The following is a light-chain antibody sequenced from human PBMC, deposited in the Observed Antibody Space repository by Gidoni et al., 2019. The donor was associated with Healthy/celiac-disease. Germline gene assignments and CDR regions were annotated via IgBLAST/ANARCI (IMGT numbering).Light chain of an antibody. Sequence: DIQMTQSPSSLSASVGDRVTITCQASQDISNYLNWYQQKPGKAPKLLIYDASNLETGVPSRFSGSGSGTDFTFTISSLQPKDIATYYCKRYDNLPLTFGGGTKVEIK. CDR2: DAS. J-gene: IGKJ4*01. CDR3: KRYDNLPLT. V-gene: IGKV1-33*01. CDR1: QDISNY.